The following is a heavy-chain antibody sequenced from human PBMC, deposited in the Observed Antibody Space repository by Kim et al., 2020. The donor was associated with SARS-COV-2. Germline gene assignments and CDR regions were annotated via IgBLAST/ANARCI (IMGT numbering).Heavy chain of an antibody. CDR2: ISFDGNNK. CDR3: SRKRSISGYDDRWANDA. J-gene: IGHJ3*01. CDR1: GFCLNNYG. D-gene: IGHD6-25*01. V-gene: IGHV3-33*05. Sequence: GGSLRLSCTVSGFCLNNYGMHWVRQAPGKGLELVSLISFDGNNKYYADSVKGRFTITRETSTSKLLLEMNSLIAEDTALYYCSRKRSISGYDDRWANDA.